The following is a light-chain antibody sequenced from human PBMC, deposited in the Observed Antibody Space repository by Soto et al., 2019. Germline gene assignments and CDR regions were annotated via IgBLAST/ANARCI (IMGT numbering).Light chain of an antibody. CDR2: GAS. CDR3: QQYHTSPLL. CDR1: QSVRSNY. Sequence: EIVLTQSPGTLSLSPGERATLACRASQSVRSNYLAWYQQKPGQAPRLLIYGASSRATGIPDRFSGSGSGTDFTLTISRVEPEDLAVYYCQQYHTSPLLFGQGPKVEIK. V-gene: IGKV3-20*01. J-gene: IGKJ1*01.